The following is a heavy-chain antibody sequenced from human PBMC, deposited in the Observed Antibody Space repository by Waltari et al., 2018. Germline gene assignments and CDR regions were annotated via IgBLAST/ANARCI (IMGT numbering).Heavy chain of an antibody. J-gene: IGHJ4*02. CDR1: GGSFSGYY. CDR2: INHSGST. D-gene: IGHD3-16*02. V-gene: IGHV4-34*01. CDR3: ARGGENFLYYDYVWGSYRYFDY. Sequence: QVQLQQWGAGLLKPSETLSLTCAVYGGSFSGYYWSWIRQPPGKGLEWIGEINHSGSTNYNPSLKSRVTISVDTSKNQFSLKLSSVTAADTAVYYCARGGENFLYYDYVWGSYRYFDYWGQGTLVTVSS.